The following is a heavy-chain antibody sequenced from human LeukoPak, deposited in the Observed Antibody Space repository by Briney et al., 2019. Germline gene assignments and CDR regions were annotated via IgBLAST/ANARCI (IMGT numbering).Heavy chain of an antibody. J-gene: IGHJ4*02. D-gene: IGHD3-22*01. Sequence: AAVNVSCKASGYTFTGYYMHWVGQAPGQGLEWMGWINPNSGGTNYAQKFQGRVTMTRDTSISTAYLELSRLRSDDTAVYYCARDPRYYYDSSGYDWGQGTLVTVSS. V-gene: IGHV1-2*02. CDR2: INPNSGGT. CDR3: ARDPRYYYDSSGYD. CDR1: GYTFTGYY.